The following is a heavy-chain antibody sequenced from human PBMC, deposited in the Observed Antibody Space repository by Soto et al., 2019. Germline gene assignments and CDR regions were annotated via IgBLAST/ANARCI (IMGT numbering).Heavy chain of an antibody. V-gene: IGHV4-39*01. Sequence: ASETLSLTCTVSGGSISSSSYYWGWIRQPPGKGLEWIGSIYYSGSTYYNPSLKSRVTISVDTFKNQFSLKLSSVTAADTAVYYCAMTYYPSYYFDYWGQGTLVTVSS. CDR2: IYYSGST. CDR1: GGSISSSSYY. J-gene: IGHJ4*02. D-gene: IGHD3-10*01. CDR3: AMTYYPSYYFDY.